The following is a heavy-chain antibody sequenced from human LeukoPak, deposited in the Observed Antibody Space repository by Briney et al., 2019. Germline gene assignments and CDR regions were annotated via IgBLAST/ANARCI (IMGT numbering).Heavy chain of an antibody. Sequence: PGGSLRLSCAASGFTFSSYAMSWVRQAPGKGLEWVSAISGSGGSTYYADSVKGRFTISRDNSKNTLYLQMNSLRAEDTAVYYCAKPVFWSGRTHEYYFDYWGQGTLVTVSS. CDR2: ISGSGGST. CDR3: AKPVFWSGRTHEYYFDY. D-gene: IGHD3-3*01. J-gene: IGHJ4*02. V-gene: IGHV3-23*01. CDR1: GFTFSSYA.